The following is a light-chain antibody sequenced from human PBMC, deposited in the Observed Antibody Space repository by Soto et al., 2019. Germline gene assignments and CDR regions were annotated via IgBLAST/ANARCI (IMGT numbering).Light chain of an antibody. V-gene: IGLV2-14*01. J-gene: IGLJ1*01. CDR1: SSDVGIYDY. CDR2: EVS. Sequence: QSALTQPASVSGSPGQSITISCAGTSSDVGIYDYVSWYQQHPGKAPKLIICEVSNRPSGVSNRFSGSKSGNTASLTISGLRAEDEADYYCTSFTTSSTLAFGTGTKVTGL. CDR3: TSFTTSSTLA.